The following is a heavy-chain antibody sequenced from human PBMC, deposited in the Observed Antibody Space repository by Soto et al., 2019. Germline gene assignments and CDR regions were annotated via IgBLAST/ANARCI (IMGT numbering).Heavy chain of an antibody. CDR1: GYSFTSYW. Sequence: GESLKISCKGSGYSFTSYWIGWVRQMPGKGLEWMGIIYPGDSDTRYSPSFQGQVTISADKSISTAYLQWGSLKASDTAMYYCARHSPRSYCSSTSCYTSWFDPWGQGTLVTVSS. V-gene: IGHV5-51*01. J-gene: IGHJ5*02. D-gene: IGHD2-2*02. CDR2: IYPGDSDT. CDR3: ARHSPRSYCSSTSCYTSWFDP.